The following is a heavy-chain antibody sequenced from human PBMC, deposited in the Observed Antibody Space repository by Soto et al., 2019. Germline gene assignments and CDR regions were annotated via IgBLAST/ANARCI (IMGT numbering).Heavy chain of an antibody. D-gene: IGHD2-2*02. J-gene: IGHJ4*02. V-gene: IGHV3-7*03. CDR3: ARARLPAAIRGYFDY. CDR2: IKQDGSEK. CDR1: GFTFSSYW. Sequence: VSLRLSCAASGFTFSSYWMSWVRQAPGKGLEWVANIKQDGSEKYYVDSVKGRFTISRDNAKNSLYLQMNSLRAEDTAVYYCARARLPAAIRGYFDYWGQGTLVTVSS.